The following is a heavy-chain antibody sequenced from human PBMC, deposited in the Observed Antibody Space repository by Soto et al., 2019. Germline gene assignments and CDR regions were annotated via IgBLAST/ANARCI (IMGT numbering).Heavy chain of an antibody. D-gene: IGHD6-6*01. Sequence: GGSLRLSCVASGFTFSDYYITWIRQAPGKGLEYISYISNSSSYIYYADSVKGRFTISRDNAKNSLYLQMNSLRAEDTAVYYCARDRARIPLAYWGQGTLVTVSS. CDR2: ISNSSSYI. J-gene: IGHJ4*02. CDR3: ARDRARIPLAY. CDR1: GFTFSDYY. V-gene: IGHV3-11*06.